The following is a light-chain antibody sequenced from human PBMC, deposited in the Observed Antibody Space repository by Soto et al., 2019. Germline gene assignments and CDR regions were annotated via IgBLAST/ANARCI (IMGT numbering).Light chain of an antibody. V-gene: IGLV2-14*01. CDR1: SSDVGGYNY. Sequence: QYALTQPASVSGSPGQSISISCTGTSSDVGGYNYVSWYQQHPGKAPKLMIYEVRNRPSGVSNRFAGSKSGNTASLTISGLQAEDEADYYCSSYKSSSTKVFGTGTKLTVL. CDR3: SSYKSSSTKV. CDR2: EVR. J-gene: IGLJ1*01.